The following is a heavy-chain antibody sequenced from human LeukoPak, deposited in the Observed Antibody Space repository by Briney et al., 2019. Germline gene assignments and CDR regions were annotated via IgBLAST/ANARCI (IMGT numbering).Heavy chain of an antibody. CDR3: ARVIGDGYIRDY. Sequence: SVKVSCKASGGTFSSYAISWVRQAPGQGLEWMGGIIPIFGTANYAQKFQGRVTITADKSTSTAYMELSSLTSEDTAVYYCARVIGDGYIRDYWGQGTLVTVSS. D-gene: IGHD5-24*01. V-gene: IGHV1-69*06. CDR2: IIPIFGTA. CDR1: GGTFSSYA. J-gene: IGHJ4*02.